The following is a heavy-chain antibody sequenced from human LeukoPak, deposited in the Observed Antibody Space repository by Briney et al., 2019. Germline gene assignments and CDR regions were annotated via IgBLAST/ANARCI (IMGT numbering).Heavy chain of an antibody. D-gene: IGHD1-7*01. Sequence: GGSLRLSCAASGFTFNIFWMSWVRQAPGKGLEWVANINQDGSEKYYVDSVKGRFTISRDNAKNSLYLQMNSLRAEDTAVYYCAKDGNNWTYLWADDAFDIWGQGTMVTVSS. V-gene: IGHV3-7*01. CDR2: INQDGSEK. CDR3: AKDGNNWTYLWADDAFDI. J-gene: IGHJ3*02. CDR1: GFTFNIFW.